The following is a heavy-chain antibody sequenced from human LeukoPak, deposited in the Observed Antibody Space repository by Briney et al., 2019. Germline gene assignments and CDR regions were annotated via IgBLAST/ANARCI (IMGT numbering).Heavy chain of an antibody. J-gene: IGHJ3*02. CDR2: ITAGNTK. V-gene: IGHV3-11*01. CDR3: ARDVRGDGLSTYNAFDI. CDR1: GFTFSDYY. D-gene: IGHD5-24*01. Sequence: GGSLRLSCVGSGFTFSDYYMNWIRQAPGKGLEWISYITAGNTKAYADSAKGRFTVSRDNAEHSLFLQMNSLRAEDTAVYYCARDVRGDGLSTYNAFDIWGRGTLDTV.